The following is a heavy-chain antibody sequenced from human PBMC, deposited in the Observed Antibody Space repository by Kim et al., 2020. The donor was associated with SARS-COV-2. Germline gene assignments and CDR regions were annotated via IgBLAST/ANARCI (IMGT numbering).Heavy chain of an antibody. D-gene: IGHD2-15*01. Sequence: SETLSLTCTVSGGSISSSSYYWGWIRQPPGKGLEWIGSIYYSGSTYYNPSLKSRVTISVDTSKNQFSLKLSSVTAADTAVYYCARRGDCSGGSCLHFDYWGQGTLVTVSS. CDR2: IYYSGST. CDR3: ARRGDCSGGSCLHFDY. V-gene: IGHV4-39*01. CDR1: GGSISSSSYY. J-gene: IGHJ4*02.